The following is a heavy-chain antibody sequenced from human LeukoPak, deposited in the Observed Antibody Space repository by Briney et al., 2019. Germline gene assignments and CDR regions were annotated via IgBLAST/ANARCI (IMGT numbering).Heavy chain of an antibody. Sequence: GGSLRLSCAASGFTFSSYAMSWVRQAPGKGLEWVSAISGSGGSTYYADSVKGRFTISRDNSKNTLYLQMNSLRAEDTAVYYCAKDLVTMVRGARAYYMDVWGKGTTVTVSS. V-gene: IGHV3-23*01. J-gene: IGHJ6*03. CDR3: AKDLVTMVRGARAYYMDV. CDR1: GFTFSSYA. CDR2: ISGSGGST. D-gene: IGHD3-10*01.